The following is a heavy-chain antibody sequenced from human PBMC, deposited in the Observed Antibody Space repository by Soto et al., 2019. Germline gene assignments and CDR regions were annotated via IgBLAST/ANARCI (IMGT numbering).Heavy chain of an antibody. J-gene: IGHJ4*02. D-gene: IGHD1-26*01. CDR1: GDSMTKYY. CDR2: IYTSGST. Sequence: QVQLQESGPGLVKPSETLSLTCTVSGDSMTKYYWSWIRQPAGKGLEWIGRIYTSGSTNYNPSLKSRVPMSIDTSTNHFSLKLKSVTAADTAVYYWARTVGAAYYFDFWGQGALVTVSS. CDR3: ARTVGAAYYFDF. V-gene: IGHV4-4*07.